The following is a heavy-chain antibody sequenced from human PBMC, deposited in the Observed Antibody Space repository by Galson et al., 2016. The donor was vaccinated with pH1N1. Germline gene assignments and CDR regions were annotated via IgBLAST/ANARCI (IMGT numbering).Heavy chain of an antibody. CDR1: GGSISSHD. J-gene: IGHJ1*01. Sequence: ETLSLTCTVSGGSISSHDWSWIRQPPGKGLEWIGCIYYSGSTNYNPSVKSRVTISVDTSKNQFSLKLSAVTAADTAVYYCASLLWFGELGGYLQHWGQGTLVTVSS. CDR3: ASLLWFGELGGYLQH. D-gene: IGHD3-10*01. V-gene: IGHV4-59*11. CDR2: IYYSGST.